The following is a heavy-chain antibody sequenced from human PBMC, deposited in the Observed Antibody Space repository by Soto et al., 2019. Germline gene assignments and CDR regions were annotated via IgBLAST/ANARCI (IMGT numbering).Heavy chain of an antibody. CDR2: LSDSGDSI. J-gene: IGHJ4*02. CDR1: GFTFSSHA. CDR3: AKVSSSWYAGFFDL. V-gene: IGHV3-23*01. Sequence: GESLKISCTASGFTFSSHAMTWVRQAPGKGLEWVSGLSDSGDSIYYADSVKGRFTIYRDNSMNTLYLQMNTLRVEDTAVYYCAKVSSSWYAGFFDLWGQGTLVTVSS. D-gene: IGHD6-13*01.